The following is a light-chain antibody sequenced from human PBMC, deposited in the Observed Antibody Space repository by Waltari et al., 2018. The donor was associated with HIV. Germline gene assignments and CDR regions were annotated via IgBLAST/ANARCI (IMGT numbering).Light chain of an antibody. CDR2: DVT. CDR1: SSDVGGYNS. Sequence: QSALTQPASVSGSPGQSITISCTGTSSDVGGYNSLAWYQQHPGKAPRLIIYDVTNRPSGVSNRFSGSKSGNTASLTISGLQADDEADYYCKSKTSSTTPCVFGTGTKVTVL. V-gene: IGLV2-14*03. J-gene: IGLJ1*01. CDR3: KSKTSSTTPCV.